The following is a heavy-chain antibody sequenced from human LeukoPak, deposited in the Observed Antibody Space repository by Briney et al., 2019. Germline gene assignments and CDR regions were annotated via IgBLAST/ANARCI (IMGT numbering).Heavy chain of an antibody. V-gene: IGHV1-2*02. CDR1: GYTFTGYY. D-gene: IGHD6-13*01. J-gene: IGHJ6*03. CDR3: ARDTKQQLALYYYYYYMDV. Sequence: GASVKVSCKASGYTFTGYYMHWVRQAPGQGLEWMGWINPNSGGTNYAQKFQGRVTMTRDTSISTAYMELSRLRSDDTAVYYCARDTKQQLALYYYYYYMDVWGKGTTVTISS. CDR2: INPNSGGT.